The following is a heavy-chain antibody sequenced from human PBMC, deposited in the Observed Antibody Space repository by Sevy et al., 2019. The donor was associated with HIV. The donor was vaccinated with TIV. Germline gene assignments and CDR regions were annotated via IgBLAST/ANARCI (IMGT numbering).Heavy chain of an antibody. CDR3: ARAVPSGGSLRRYFDL. D-gene: IGHD2-15*01. J-gene: IGHJ2*01. Sequence: SETLSLTCTVSGGSISSGGYYWSWIRQHPGKGLEWIGYIYYSGSTYYNPSLKSRVTISVDTSKNQFSLKLSSVTAADTAVYYCARAVPSGGSLRRYFDLLGRGTLVTVSS. V-gene: IGHV4-31*03. CDR1: GGSISSGGYY. CDR2: IYYSGST.